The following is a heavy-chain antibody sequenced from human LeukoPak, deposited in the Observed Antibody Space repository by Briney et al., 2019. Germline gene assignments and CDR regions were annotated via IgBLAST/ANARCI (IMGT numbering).Heavy chain of an antibody. D-gene: IGHD3-16*02. CDR2: IRYDGSNT. V-gene: IGHV3-30*02. J-gene: IGHJ4*02. CDR1: VFTFISYG. Sequence: PGGALRLSCAASVFTFISYGMHGGRQAPGKGLGCVAFIRYDGSNTYYADSVKGRFTISRDNSKITLYLQMNSLRAEDTAVYYCAKDPNYDYVWGSYRYTPGYWGQGTLVTVSS. CDR3: AKDPNYDYVWGSYRYTPGY.